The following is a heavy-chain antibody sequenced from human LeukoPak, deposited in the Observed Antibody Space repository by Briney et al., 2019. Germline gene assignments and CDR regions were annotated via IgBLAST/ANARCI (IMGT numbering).Heavy chain of an antibody. D-gene: IGHD1-7*01. CDR2: ISSSSSYI. CDR3: ARGPSITGTTDWFDP. CDR1: GFTFSSYS. Sequence: GGSLRLSCAASGFTFSSYSMNWVRQAPGKGLEWVSSISSSSSYIYYVDSVKGRFTISRDNAKNSLYLKMNSLRAEDTAVYYCARGPSITGTTDWFDPWGQGTLVTVSS. V-gene: IGHV3-21*01. J-gene: IGHJ5*02.